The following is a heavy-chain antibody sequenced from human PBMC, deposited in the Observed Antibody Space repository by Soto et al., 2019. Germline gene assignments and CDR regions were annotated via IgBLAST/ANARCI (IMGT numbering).Heavy chain of an antibody. J-gene: IGHJ3*02. V-gene: IGHV3-23*01. CDR1: GFTFSSYA. D-gene: IGHD3-3*01. CDR2: ISGSGGST. Sequence: EVQLLESGGGLVQPGGSLRLSCAASGFTFSSYAMSWVRQAPGKGLEWVSAISGSGGSTYYADSVKGRFTNSRDNSKNTLDLQMNSLRAEDTAVYYCAKDSIFGVAIDAFDIWGQGTMVTVSS. CDR3: AKDSIFGVAIDAFDI.